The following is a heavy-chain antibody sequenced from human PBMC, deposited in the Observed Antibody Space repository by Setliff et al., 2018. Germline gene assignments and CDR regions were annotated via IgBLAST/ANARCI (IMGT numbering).Heavy chain of an antibody. Sequence: ASVKVSCKASGYTLSNSILSWVRQAPGQGLEWVGRISAYSGKTYFAQKFQDRITLTTDTSTNTGYLELRGLRSDDTAVYYCLRLVRYCTKIACQATSGDEVWGLGTLVTVSS. CDR2: ISAYSGKT. J-gene: IGHJ4*02. V-gene: IGHV1-18*01. D-gene: IGHD2-8*01. CDR1: GYTLSNSI. CDR3: LRLVRYCTKIACQATSGDEV.